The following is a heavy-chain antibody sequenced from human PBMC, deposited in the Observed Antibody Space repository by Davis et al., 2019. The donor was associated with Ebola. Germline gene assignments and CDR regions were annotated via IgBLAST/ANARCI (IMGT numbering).Heavy chain of an antibody. Sequence: PGGSLRLSCAASGFTFDDYAMHWVRQAPGKGLEWVSGISWNSGTIGYADSVKGRFTISRENAKNSLYLQMNSLRAEDTAVYYCARSLWPLGDYWGQGTLVTVSS. CDR3: ARSLWPLGDY. CDR1: GFTFDDYA. V-gene: IGHV3-9*01. J-gene: IGHJ4*02. CDR2: ISWNSGTI. D-gene: IGHD3-10*01.